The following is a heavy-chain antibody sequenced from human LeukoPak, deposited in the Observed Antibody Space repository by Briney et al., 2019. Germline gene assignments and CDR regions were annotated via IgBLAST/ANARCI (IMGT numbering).Heavy chain of an antibody. CDR2: IKQDGSEK. J-gene: IGHJ6*03. Sequence: PGASLRLSCAASGLSFSTYWMGWVRQAPGKGLEWVANIKQDGSEKYYVDSVKGRYTISRDNGKNSLYLQMNSLRAEDTAVYYCARDGEQYLNSVDYYYMEVWGKGTTVTVSS. D-gene: IGHD4-23*01. CDR3: ARDGEQYLNSVDYYYMEV. CDR1: GLSFSTYW. V-gene: IGHV3-7*01.